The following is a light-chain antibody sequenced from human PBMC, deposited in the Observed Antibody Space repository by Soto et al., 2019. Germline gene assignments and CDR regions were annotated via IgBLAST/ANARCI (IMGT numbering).Light chain of an antibody. Sequence: QSVLTQPPSASGTPGQRATFSCSGSRSNIGSNYVYWYQQLPETAPKLLIYTNYQRPSGVPDRFSGSKSGTSASLAISGLRSEDEADYYCATWDDSLSAWVFGGGTKLTVL. CDR3: ATWDDSLSAWV. J-gene: IGLJ3*02. CDR1: RSNIGSNY. V-gene: IGLV1-47*01. CDR2: TNY.